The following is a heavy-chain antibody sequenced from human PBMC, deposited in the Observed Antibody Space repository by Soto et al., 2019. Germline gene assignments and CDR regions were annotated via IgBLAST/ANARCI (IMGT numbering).Heavy chain of an antibody. CDR2: FDPGDSNT. CDR1: DYSFTSYS. Sequence: PGESLKISCKGIDYSFTSYSITWVRQMPGKGLEWMGRFDPGDSNTNYSPAFEGHVTFSADKSISTAYVQWSSLKASDTAMYYCAITSLFFYDSGSYNLWGQGTQVTVSS. CDR3: AITSLFFYDSGSYNL. J-gene: IGHJ4*02. V-gene: IGHV5-10-1*01. D-gene: IGHD3-10*01.